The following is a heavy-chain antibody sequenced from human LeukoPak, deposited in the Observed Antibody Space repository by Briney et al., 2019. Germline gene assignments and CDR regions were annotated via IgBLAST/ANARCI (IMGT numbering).Heavy chain of an antibody. CDR3: ARVAYSGSGIIDY. J-gene: IGHJ4*02. CDR1: GGSISSTDW. Sequence: PSETLSLTCAVSGGSISSTDWWSWVRQPPGKGLEWIGEIYHSGSTNYNPSLKSRVTISVDRSKNQNQFSLKLSSVTAADTAVYYCARVAYSGSGIIDYRGQGTLVTVSS. CDR2: IYHSGST. D-gene: IGHD3-10*01. V-gene: IGHV4-4*02.